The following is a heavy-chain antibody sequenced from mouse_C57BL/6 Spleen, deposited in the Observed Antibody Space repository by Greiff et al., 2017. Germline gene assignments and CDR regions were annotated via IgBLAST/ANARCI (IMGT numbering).Heavy chain of an antibody. CDR3: AREDDGYYVPAWFAY. V-gene: IGHV5-9*01. Sequence: EVKVVESGGGLVKPGGSLKLSCAASGFTFSSYTMSWVRQTPEKRLEWVATISGGGGNTYYPDSVKGRFTISRDNAKNTLYLQMSSLRSEDTALYYCAREDDGYYVPAWFAYWGQGTLVTVSA. CDR1: GFTFSSYT. D-gene: IGHD2-3*01. CDR2: ISGGGGNT. J-gene: IGHJ3*01.